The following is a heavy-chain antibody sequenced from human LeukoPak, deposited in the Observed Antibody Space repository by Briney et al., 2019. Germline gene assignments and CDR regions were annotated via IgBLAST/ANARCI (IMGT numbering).Heavy chain of an antibody. J-gene: IGHJ3*02. CDR3: ARRVPGDAFDI. CDR2: IYPGYSDT. Sequence: GASLKISCKGSGYSFTNYWIGWVRQMPGKGLEWMGIIYPGYSDTRYSPSFQGQVTISADKSISTAYLQWSSLKASDTAMYFCARRVPGDAFDIWGQGTMVTVSS. V-gene: IGHV5-51*01. CDR1: GYSFTNYW.